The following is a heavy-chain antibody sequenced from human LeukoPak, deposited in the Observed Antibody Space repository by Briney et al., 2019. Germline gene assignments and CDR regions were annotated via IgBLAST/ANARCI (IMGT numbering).Heavy chain of an antibody. CDR3: ARDLLDYYDSSGYYIDY. CDR2: ISSSGSTI. CDR1: GFTFSSYA. D-gene: IGHD3-22*01. V-gene: IGHV3-48*04. J-gene: IGHJ4*02. Sequence: GGSLRLSCAASGFTFSSYAMSWVRQAPGKGLEWVSYISSSGSTIYYADSVKGRFTISGDNAKNSLYLQMNSLRAEDTAVYYCARDLLDYYDSSGYYIDYWGQGTLVTVSS.